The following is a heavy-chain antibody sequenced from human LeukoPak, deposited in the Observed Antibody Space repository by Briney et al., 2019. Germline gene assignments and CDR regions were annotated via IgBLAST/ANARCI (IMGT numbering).Heavy chain of an antibody. CDR2: INHSGST. J-gene: IGHJ4*02. Sequence: SETLSLTCAVYGGSFSGYYWSWIRQPPGKGLEWIGEINHSGSTNYNPSLKSRVTISVDTFKNQFSLKLSSVTAADTAVYYCARGGRDGYNIDYWGQGTLVTVSS. CDR1: GGSFSGYY. CDR3: ARGGRDGYNIDY. D-gene: IGHD5-24*01. V-gene: IGHV4-34*01.